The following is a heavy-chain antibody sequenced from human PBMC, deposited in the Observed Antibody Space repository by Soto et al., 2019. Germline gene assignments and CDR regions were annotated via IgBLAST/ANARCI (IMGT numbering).Heavy chain of an antibody. CDR3: ARDEPIAVAGAHWFDP. CDR1: GYTFTSYA. CDR2: INAGNGNT. D-gene: IGHD6-19*01. J-gene: IGHJ5*02. V-gene: IGHV1-3*01. Sequence: GASVKVSCKASGYTFTSYAMHWVRQAPGQRLEWMGWINAGNGNTKYSQKFQGRVTITRDTSASTAYMELGSLRSEDTAVYYCARDEPIAVAGAHWFDPWGQGTLVTVSS.